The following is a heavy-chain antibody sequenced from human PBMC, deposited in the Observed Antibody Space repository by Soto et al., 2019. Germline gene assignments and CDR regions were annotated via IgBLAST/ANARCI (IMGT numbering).Heavy chain of an antibody. Sequence: SETLSHTCAVYGGSFSGYYWSWIRQPPGEGLEWIGEINHSGSTNYNPSLKSRVTISVDTSKNQFSLKLSSVTAADTAVYYCARVAIVVVVAATNPQFDYWGQGTLVTVSS. J-gene: IGHJ4*02. CDR3: ARVAIVVVVAATNPQFDY. D-gene: IGHD2-15*01. CDR2: INHSGST. CDR1: GGSFSGYY. V-gene: IGHV4-34*01.